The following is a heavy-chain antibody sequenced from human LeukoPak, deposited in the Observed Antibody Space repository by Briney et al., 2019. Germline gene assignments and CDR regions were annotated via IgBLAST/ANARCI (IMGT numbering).Heavy chain of an antibody. Sequence: GGSLRLSCVASGFTFSSYAMSWVRQAPGKGLEWVSTISGSGGSTYYADSVKGRFTISRDNSKNTLYLQMNSLGAEDTAVYYCSGGDGAAFDIWGQGTMVTVSS. CDR3: SGGDGAAFDI. CDR2: ISGSGGST. CDR1: GFTFSSYA. J-gene: IGHJ3*02. D-gene: IGHD2-21*02. V-gene: IGHV3-23*01.